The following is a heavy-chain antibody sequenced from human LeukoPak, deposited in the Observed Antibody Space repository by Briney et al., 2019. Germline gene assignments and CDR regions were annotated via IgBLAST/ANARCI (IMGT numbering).Heavy chain of an antibody. CDR1: GDSIRSGTYY. Sequence: SETLSLTCSVSGDSIRSGTYYWSWIRQPAGKGLEWIGCIYTSGSTSYNPSLKSRVTISVDTSKNQFSLKLTSVTAADTAVYYCASGGGATRIDYWGQGTLVTVSS. V-gene: IGHV4-61*02. D-gene: IGHD5-12*01. J-gene: IGHJ4*02. CDR3: ASGGGATRIDY. CDR2: IYTSGST.